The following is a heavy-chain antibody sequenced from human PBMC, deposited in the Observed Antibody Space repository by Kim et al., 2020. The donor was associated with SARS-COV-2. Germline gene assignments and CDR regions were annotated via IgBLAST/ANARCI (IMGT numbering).Heavy chain of an antibody. V-gene: IGHV3-48*04. D-gene: IGHD3-9*01. CDR1: GFTFSSYG. CDR2: ISSSSSTI. J-gene: IGHJ4*02. CDR3: ARNFARGYYDILTGYYRPLDY. Sequence: GGSLRLSCAASGFTFSSYGMNWVRQAPGKGLEWVSYISSSSSTIYYADSLKGRFTISRDNAKNSLYLQMNSLRAEDTAVYYCARNFARGYYDILTGYYRPLDYGGQGTLVAVSS.